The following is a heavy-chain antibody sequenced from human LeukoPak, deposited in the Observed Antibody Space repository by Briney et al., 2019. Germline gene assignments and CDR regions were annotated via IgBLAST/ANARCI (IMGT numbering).Heavy chain of an antibody. D-gene: IGHD6-25*01. CDR1: GGSFSGYY. Sequence: SETLSLTCAVYGGSFSGYYWSWIRQPPGKGLEWIGEINHSGSTNYNPSRKSRVTISVDTSKNQFSLKLSSVTAADTAVYYCARGGISGYVYWGQGTLVTVSS. CDR2: INHSGST. CDR3: ARGGISGYVY. J-gene: IGHJ4*02. V-gene: IGHV4-34*01.